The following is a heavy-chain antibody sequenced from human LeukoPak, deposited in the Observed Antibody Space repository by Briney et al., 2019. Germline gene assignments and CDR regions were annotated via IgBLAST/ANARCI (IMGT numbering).Heavy chain of an antibody. D-gene: IGHD2-8*01. V-gene: IGHV3-30*02. CDR1: GFTLSRSG. Sequence: PGGSLRLSCAASGFTLSRSGMHWVRQAPGKGLEWVAFIRSDGNKYYYADSVKGRFTISRDSSKNTLYLQMNSLRPEDTAVYYCARQGINFVLMVYAPYYFDYWGQGTLVTVSS. J-gene: IGHJ4*02. CDR2: IRSDGNKY. CDR3: ARQGINFVLMVYAPYYFDY.